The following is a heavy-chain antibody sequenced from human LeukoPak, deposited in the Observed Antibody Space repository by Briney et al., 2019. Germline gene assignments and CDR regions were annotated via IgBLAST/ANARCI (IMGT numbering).Heavy chain of an antibody. CDR1: GFTFTLSSYG. Sequence: GGSLRLSCAASGFTFTLSSYGMHWVRQAPGKGLEWVAVISYEGSLKYYADSVKGRFTISRDTSKNMLYLQMNSLRAEDTAVYYCSRYNTSSWDYWGPGTLVTVSS. J-gene: IGHJ4*02. CDR2: ISYEGSLK. D-gene: IGHD6-6*01. V-gene: IGHV3-33*01. CDR3: SRYNTSSWDY.